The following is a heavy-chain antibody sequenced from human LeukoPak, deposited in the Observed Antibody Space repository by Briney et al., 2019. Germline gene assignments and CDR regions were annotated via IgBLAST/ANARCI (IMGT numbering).Heavy chain of an antibody. CDR1: GFTFTNYA. D-gene: IGHD2-2*01. V-gene: IGHV3-7*01. CDR2: IKQDGSEK. J-gene: IGHJ5*02. CDR3: ARESYQLLYNWFDP. Sequence: PGGSLRLSCAASGFTFTNYAMSWVRQAPGKGLEWVANIKQDGSEKYYVDPVKGRFTISRDNAKNSLYLQMNSLRAEDTAVYYCARESYQLLYNWFDPWGQGTLVTVSS.